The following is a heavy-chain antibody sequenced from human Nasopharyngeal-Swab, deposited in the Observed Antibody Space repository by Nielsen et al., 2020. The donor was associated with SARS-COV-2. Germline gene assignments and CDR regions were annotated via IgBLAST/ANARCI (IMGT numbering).Heavy chain of an antibody. CDR2: ISGSGGST. D-gene: IGHD2-2*03. Sequence: GGSLRLSCAASGFTFSSYAMSWVRQAPGKGLEWVSAISGSGGSTYYADSVKGRFTISRDNSKNTLYLQMNGLRAEDTAVYYCAKGPGYCSSTSCARKAYFDYWGQGTLVTVSS. J-gene: IGHJ4*02. CDR1: GFTFSSYA. CDR3: AKGPGYCSSTSCARKAYFDY. V-gene: IGHV3-23*01.